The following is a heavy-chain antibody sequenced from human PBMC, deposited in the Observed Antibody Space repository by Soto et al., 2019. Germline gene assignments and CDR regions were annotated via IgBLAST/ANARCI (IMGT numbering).Heavy chain of an antibody. V-gene: IGHV3-15*01. Sequence: GGSLRLSCAASGFTFSNAWMSWVRQAPGKGLEWVGRIKSKTDGGTTDYAAPVKGRFTISRDDSKNTLYLQMNSLKTEDTAVYYCTTRLAAAGTGWFDPWGQGTLVTVSS. CDR1: GFTFSNAW. D-gene: IGHD6-13*01. CDR3: TTRLAAAGTGWFDP. CDR2: IKSKTDGGTT. J-gene: IGHJ5*02.